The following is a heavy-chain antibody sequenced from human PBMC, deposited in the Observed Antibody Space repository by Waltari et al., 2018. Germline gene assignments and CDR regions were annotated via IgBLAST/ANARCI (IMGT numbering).Heavy chain of an antibody. CDR1: GYNFTTYS. D-gene: IGHD1-26*01. CDR3: ARRFGGNYYDY. V-gene: IGHV1-46*01. Sequence: QVQLVQAGAEVKEPGASVKVSCKASGYNFTTYSMYWSRQAPGQGLEWMGIINPSGGSTTYAQKFQGRVTMTRDTSTSTLYMELSSLRSEDTAVYYCARRFGGNYYDYWGQGTLVTVSS. CDR2: INPSGGST. J-gene: IGHJ4*02.